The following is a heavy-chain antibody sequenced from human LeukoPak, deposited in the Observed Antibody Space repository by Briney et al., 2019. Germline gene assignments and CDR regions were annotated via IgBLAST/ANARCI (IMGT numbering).Heavy chain of an antibody. D-gene: IGHD6-19*01. CDR3: ATQRSGWHYFDY. V-gene: IGHV3-23*01. Sequence: PGGSLRLSCAASGFTFSSYTMSWVRQAPGKGLEWVSAISSSGIRTYYADSVKGRFTISRDNSKNTLYLQMKSLRAEDTAIYYCATQRSGWHYFDYWGQGTLVTVSS. CDR2: ISSSGIRT. J-gene: IGHJ4*02. CDR1: GFTFSSYT.